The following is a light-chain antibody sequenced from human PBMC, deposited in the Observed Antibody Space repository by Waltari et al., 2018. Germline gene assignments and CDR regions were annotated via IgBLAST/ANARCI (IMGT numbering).Light chain of an antibody. Sequence: DIQLTQSPSSLSASVGDRVSITCRASESIGNRLNWYQQRPGKAPKLLINATSTLQSGVPARFTGSGSGTDFTLTISSLQPEDFATYYCQQSYTTPRTYKNPRTFGQGTQVEIK. CDR1: ESIGNR. J-gene: IGKJ1*01. V-gene: IGKV1-39*01. CDR3: QQSYTTPRTYKNPRT. CDR2: ATS.